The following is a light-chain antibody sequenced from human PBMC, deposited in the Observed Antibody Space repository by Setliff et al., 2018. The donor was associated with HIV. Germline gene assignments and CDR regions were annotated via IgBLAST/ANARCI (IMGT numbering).Light chain of an antibody. CDR3: SSYARSSSLL. CDR2: DVT. CDR1: SSDVGNYNY. V-gene: IGLV2-14*03. Sequence: QSVLTQPASVSGSPGQSITISCTGTSSDVGNYNYVSWYQQHPGKAPKLMIYDVTNRPSGVSNRFSGSKSGNTASLTISGLQAEDEADYYCSSYARSSSLLFGGGTKVTVL. J-gene: IGLJ2*01.